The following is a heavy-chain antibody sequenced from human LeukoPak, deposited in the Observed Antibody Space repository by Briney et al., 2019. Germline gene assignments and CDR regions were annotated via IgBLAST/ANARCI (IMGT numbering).Heavy chain of an antibody. CDR3: ARGRTYYYDSSGYLNWFDP. CDR2: ISAYNGNT. Sequence: ASVKVSCKASGYTFTSYGISWVRQAPGQGLEWMGWISAYNGNTNYAQKFQGRVTITRNTSISTAYMELSSLRSEDTAVYYCARGRTYYYDSSGYLNWFDPWGQGALVTVSS. J-gene: IGHJ5*02. CDR1: GYTFTSYG. V-gene: IGHV1-18*01. D-gene: IGHD3-22*01.